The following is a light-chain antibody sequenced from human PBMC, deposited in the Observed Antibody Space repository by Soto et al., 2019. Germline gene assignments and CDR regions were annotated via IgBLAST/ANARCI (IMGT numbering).Light chain of an antibody. V-gene: IGKV1-8*01. CDR2: AAS. Sequence: IQLTQSPSSLSASVGYMVTITCRASQGISSYLAWYQQKPGKAPKLLIYAASTLQSGVPSRFSGSGSGTDFTLTISCLQSADFATYYCQQYYSYLPWTFGQGTKVDIK. CDR3: QQYYSYLPWT. J-gene: IGKJ1*01. CDR1: QGISSY.